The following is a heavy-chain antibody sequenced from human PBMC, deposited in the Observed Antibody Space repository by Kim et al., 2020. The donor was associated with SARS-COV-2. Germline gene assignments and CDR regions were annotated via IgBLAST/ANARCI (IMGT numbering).Heavy chain of an antibody. D-gene: IGHD3-3*01. J-gene: IGHJ6*02. V-gene: IGHV3-13*05. CDR3: ARALYYDFWSGYYTPYYYGMDV. Sequence: GGSLRLSCAASGFTFSSYDMHWVRQATGKGLEWVSAIGTAGDPYYPGSVKGRFTISRENAKNSLYLQMNSLRAGDTAVYYCARALYYDFWSGYYTPYYYGMDVWGQGTTVTVSS. CDR2: IGTAGDP. CDR1: GFTFSSYD.